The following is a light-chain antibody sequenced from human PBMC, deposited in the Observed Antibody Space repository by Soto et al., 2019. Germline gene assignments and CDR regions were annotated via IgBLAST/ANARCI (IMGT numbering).Light chain of an antibody. V-gene: IGKV1-5*01. Sequence: DIQMTQSPSTLSAFVGDRVTITCRASQTINTWLAWYQQTPGKAPKLLVYDTSTLQIGVPSRFSGSGSGTEFTLTISGLQPDDSATYFCQQYSTYSLTFGGGTKVEI. CDR1: QTINTW. CDR2: DTS. CDR3: QQYSTYSLT. J-gene: IGKJ4*01.